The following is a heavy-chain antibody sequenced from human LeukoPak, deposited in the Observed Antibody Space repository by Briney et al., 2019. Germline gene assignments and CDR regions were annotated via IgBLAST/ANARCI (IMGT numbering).Heavy chain of an antibody. CDR1: GYTFTGYY. J-gene: IGHJ4*02. CDR3: ARAIEYSSSFDY. V-gene: IGHV1-2*06. D-gene: IGHD6-6*01. Sequence: ASVKVSCKASGYTFTGYYMHWVRQAPGQGLEWMGRINPNSGGTNYAQKFQGRVTMTRDTSISTAYMELSRLRSDDTAVYYCARAIEYSSSFDYWGQGTLVTVSS. CDR2: INPNSGGT.